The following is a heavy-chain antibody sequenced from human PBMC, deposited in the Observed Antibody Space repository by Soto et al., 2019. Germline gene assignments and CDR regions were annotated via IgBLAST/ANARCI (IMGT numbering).Heavy chain of an antibody. D-gene: IGHD3-22*01. J-gene: IGHJ4*02. CDR2: INPSGGST. CDR1: GYTFTSYY. V-gene: IGHV1-46*01. Sequence: GASLKVSCKASGYTFTSYYMHWVRQAPGQGLEWMGIINPSGGSTSYAQKFQGRVTMTRDTSTSTVYMELSSLRSEDTAVYYCARDQDYYDSSGYEDYWGQGTLVTVSS. CDR3: ARDQDYYDSSGYEDY.